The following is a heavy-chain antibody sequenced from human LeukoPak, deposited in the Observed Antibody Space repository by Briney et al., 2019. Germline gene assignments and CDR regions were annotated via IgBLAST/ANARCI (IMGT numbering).Heavy chain of an antibody. Sequence: SQTLSLTCAISGDSVSSNSAAWSWIRQSPSRGLGWLGRTYFRSNWYNNYALSVKSRITINPDTSKNQFSLQLNSVTPEDTAMYYCARELTDYYYMDVWGKGTTVTVSS. CDR3: ARELTDYYYMDV. V-gene: IGHV6-1*01. CDR1: GDSVSSNSAA. D-gene: IGHD1-14*01. CDR2: TYFRSNWYN. J-gene: IGHJ6*03.